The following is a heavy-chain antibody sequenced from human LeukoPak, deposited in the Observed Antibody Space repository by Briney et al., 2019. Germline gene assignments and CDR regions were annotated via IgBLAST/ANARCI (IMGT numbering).Heavy chain of an antibody. J-gene: IGHJ4*02. CDR1: GFTFSSYS. CDR2: ISSSSSPI. CDR3: AKDFSDSYGYVAY. Sequence: GGSLRLSCAASGFTFSSYSMNWVRQAPGKGLEWVSSISSSSSPIYYADSVKGRFTISRDNSKNTLYLQMNSLRAEDTAVYYCAKDFSDSYGYVAYWGQGTLVTVSS. V-gene: IGHV3-21*04. D-gene: IGHD5-18*01.